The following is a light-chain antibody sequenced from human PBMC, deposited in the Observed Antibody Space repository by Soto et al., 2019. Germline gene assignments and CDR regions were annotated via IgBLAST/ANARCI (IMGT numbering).Light chain of an antibody. V-gene: IGKV1-5*03. Sequence: DIQMTQSPSTLSASVGDRVTITCRASQSISSWLAWYQQKPGKAPKLLIYKASSLESGVPSRFSGSGSGTEFTLTISSLQPDDFATYYCQQYNSYLTFGQGTKADNK. CDR3: QQYNSYLT. CDR1: QSISSW. J-gene: IGKJ1*01. CDR2: KAS.